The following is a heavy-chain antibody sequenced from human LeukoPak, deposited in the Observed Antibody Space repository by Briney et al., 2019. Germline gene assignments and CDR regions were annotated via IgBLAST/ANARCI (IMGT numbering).Heavy chain of an antibody. D-gene: IGHD6-19*01. Sequence: GGSLRLSCAASGFTFSSYGRYWVRQAPGKGLEWVAFIRYDGSNKYYADSVKGRFTISRDNSKNTLYLQMNSLRAEDTAVYYCAKRPSSGWYRPYYFDNWGQGTLVTVSS. CDR2: IRYDGSNK. CDR3: AKRPSSGWYRPYYFDN. CDR1: GFTFSSYG. J-gene: IGHJ4*02. V-gene: IGHV3-30*02.